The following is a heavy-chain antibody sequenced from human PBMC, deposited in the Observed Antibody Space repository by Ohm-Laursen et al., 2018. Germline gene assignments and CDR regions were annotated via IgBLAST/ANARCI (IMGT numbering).Heavy chain of an antibody. D-gene: IGHD6-19*01. Sequence: SLRLSCSASGFTFDDYAMHWVRQAPGKGLEWVSGISRNSGNIGYADSVKGRFTISRDNAKNSLYLQMNSLRAEDTALYYCAKSGSGWYSYFDYWGQGTLVTVSS. J-gene: IGHJ4*02. V-gene: IGHV3-9*01. CDR1: GFTFDDYA. CDR2: ISRNSGNI. CDR3: AKSGSGWYSYFDY.